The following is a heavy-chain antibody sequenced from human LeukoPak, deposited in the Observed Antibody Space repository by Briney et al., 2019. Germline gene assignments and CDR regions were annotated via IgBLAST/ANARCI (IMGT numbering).Heavy chain of an antibody. V-gene: IGHV1-69*13. Sequence: SVKVSCKASGGTFSSYAISWVRQAPGQGLEWMGGIIPIFGTANYAQKFQGRVTITADESTSTAYMELSSLRSEDTAVYYCASFARIAGDHYYYYYMDVWGKGTTVTVSS. CDR2: IIPIFGTA. J-gene: IGHJ6*03. CDR3: ASFARIAGDHYYYYYMDV. CDR1: GGTFSSYA. D-gene: IGHD6-13*01.